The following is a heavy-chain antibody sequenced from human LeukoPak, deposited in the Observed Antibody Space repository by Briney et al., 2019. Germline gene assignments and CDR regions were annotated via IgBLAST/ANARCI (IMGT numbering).Heavy chain of an antibody. CDR2: FYHSGSA. J-gene: IGHJ4*02. CDR1: GGSISSGGYS. V-gene: IGHV4-30-2*01. CDR3: ARAERVNWGYGPSYYYFDY. Sequence: SQTLSLTCTVSGGSISSGGYSWSWIRQPPGKGLEWITFFYHSGSAYYNPSLKSRLAISVDRSKNQFSLKLSSVTAADTAVYYCARAERVNWGYGPSYYYFDYWGQGTLVTVSS. D-gene: IGHD7-27*01.